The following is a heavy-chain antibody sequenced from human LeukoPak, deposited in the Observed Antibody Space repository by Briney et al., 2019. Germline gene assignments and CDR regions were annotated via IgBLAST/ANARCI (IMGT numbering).Heavy chain of an antibody. D-gene: IGHD6-13*01. CDR1: GYTFTSYY. CDR3: AGIAAAGTNWFDP. J-gene: IGHJ5*02. CDR2: INPNSGGT. V-gene: IGHV1-2*02. Sequence: ASVKVSCKASGYTFTSYYMHWVRQAPGQGLEWMGWINPNSGGTNYAQKFQGRVTMTRDTSISTAYMELSGLRSDDTAVYYCAGIAAAGTNWFDPWGQGTLVTVSS.